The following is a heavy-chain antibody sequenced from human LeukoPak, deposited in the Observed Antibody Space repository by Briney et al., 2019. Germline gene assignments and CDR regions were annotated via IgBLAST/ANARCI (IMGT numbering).Heavy chain of an antibody. J-gene: IGHJ4*02. CDR1: GFTFSSYA. Sequence: GGSLRLSCAASGFTFSSYAMSWVRQAPGKGLEWASAISGSGGSTYYADSVKGRFTISRDNSKNTLYLQMNSLRAEDTAVYYCAKDSGLIAAAGNFGYWGQGTLVTVSS. CDR2: ISGSGGST. D-gene: IGHD6-13*01. V-gene: IGHV3-23*01. CDR3: AKDSGLIAAAGNFGY.